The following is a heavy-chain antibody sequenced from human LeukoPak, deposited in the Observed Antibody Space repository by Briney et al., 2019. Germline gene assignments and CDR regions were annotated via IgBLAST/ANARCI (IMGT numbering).Heavy chain of an antibody. CDR3: ARLQGVSRGWSFDY. Sequence: GESLKISCKGSGYSFTSYWIGWVRQMPGKGLEWMGIIYPGDSDTRYNPSFQGHVTISADKSTNTAYLQWSSLKASDTAMYYCARLQGVSRGWSFDYWGQGTLVTVSS. CDR1: GYSFTSYW. CDR2: IYPGDSDT. J-gene: IGHJ4*02. D-gene: IGHD6-19*01. V-gene: IGHV5-51*01.